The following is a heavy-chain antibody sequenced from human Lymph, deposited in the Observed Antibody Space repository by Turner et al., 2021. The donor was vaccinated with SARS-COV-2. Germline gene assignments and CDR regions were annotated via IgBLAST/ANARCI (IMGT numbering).Heavy chain of an antibody. Sequence: QVQLVQSGAEVKKPGASVMVSCKAPGYTFTSYDINWVRQATGQELEWMGWMNPNGGNTGYAKKFQGRVTMTRNTSKSTAYMELSSLRSEDTAVYYCARGRYSGGGMDVWGQGTTVTVSS. CDR1: GYTFTSYD. CDR2: MNPNGGNT. CDR3: ARGRYSGGGMDV. V-gene: IGHV1-8*02. J-gene: IGHJ6*02. D-gene: IGHD1-26*01.